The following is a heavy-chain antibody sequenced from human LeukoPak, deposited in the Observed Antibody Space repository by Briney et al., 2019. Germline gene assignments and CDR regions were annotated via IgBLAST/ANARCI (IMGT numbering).Heavy chain of an antibody. Sequence: SETLSLTCTVSGYSISSGYYWGWIRQPPGKGLEWIGYIYYSGSTNYNPSLKSRVTISVDTSKNQFSLRLSSVIAADTAVYYCARGAEKYRGYDWGGHAFDIWGQGTMVTVSS. J-gene: IGHJ3*02. D-gene: IGHD5-12*01. V-gene: IGHV4-61*01. CDR1: GYSISSGYY. CDR3: ARGAEKYRGYDWGGHAFDI. CDR2: IYYSGST.